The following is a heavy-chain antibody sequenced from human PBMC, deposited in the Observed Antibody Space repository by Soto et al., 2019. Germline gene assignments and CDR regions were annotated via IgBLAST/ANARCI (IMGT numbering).Heavy chain of an antibody. CDR1: GYTFTSYY. Sequence: ASVKVSCKASGYTFTSYYMHRVRQAPGQGLEWMGIINPSGGSTSYAQKFQGRVTMTRDTSTSTDYMELSSLRSEDTAVYYCARGVRYCTNGVCSYYYYYYGMDVWGQGTTVTVSS. D-gene: IGHD2-8*01. J-gene: IGHJ6*02. CDR3: ARGVRYCTNGVCSYYYYYYGMDV. CDR2: INPSGGST. V-gene: IGHV1-46*01.